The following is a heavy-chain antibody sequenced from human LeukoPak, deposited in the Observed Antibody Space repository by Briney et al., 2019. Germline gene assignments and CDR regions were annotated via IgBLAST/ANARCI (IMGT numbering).Heavy chain of an antibody. CDR3: ASPQTYYDFWSGYSPKANY. Sequence: GGSLRLSCAASGFTFSDYYMSWIRQAPGKGLEWVSYISSSGSTIYYADSVKGRFTTSRDNAKNSLYLQMNSLIAEDTAVYYCASPQTYYDFWSGYSPKANYWGQGTLVTVSS. CDR1: GFTFSDYY. CDR2: ISSSGSTI. V-gene: IGHV3-11*04. D-gene: IGHD3-3*01. J-gene: IGHJ4*02.